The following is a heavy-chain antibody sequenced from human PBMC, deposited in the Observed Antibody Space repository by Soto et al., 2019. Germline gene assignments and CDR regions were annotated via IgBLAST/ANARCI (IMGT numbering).Heavy chain of an antibody. V-gene: IGHV3-23*01. Sequence: EVQLLESGGGLVQPGGSLRLSCAASGFTFSSYAMSWVRQAPGKGLEWVSAISGSGGSTYYADSVKGRFTISRDNSKNTLYLQMNSLRAEDTAVYYCAKEGDPVIAARHPNYYYYGMDVWGQGTTVTVSS. CDR1: GFTFSSYA. CDR2: ISGSGGST. J-gene: IGHJ6*02. CDR3: AKEGDPVIAARHPNYYYYGMDV. D-gene: IGHD6-6*01.